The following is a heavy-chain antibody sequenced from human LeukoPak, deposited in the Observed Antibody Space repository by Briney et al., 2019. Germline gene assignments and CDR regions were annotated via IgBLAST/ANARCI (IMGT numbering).Heavy chain of an antibody. CDR2: IYYSGST. J-gene: IGHJ4*02. Sequence: MSSKTLSLTCTVSGGSISSGGYYWSWIRQHPGKGLEWIGYIYYSGSTYYNPSLKSRVTISVDTSKNQFSLKLSSVTAADTAVYYCASSGQLAQFDYWGQGTLVTVSS. CDR1: GGSISSGGYY. V-gene: IGHV4-31*03. CDR3: ASSGQLAQFDY. D-gene: IGHD6-13*01.